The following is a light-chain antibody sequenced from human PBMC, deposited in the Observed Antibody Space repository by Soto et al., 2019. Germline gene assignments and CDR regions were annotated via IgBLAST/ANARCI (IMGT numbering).Light chain of an antibody. CDR1: QSVSSSS. J-gene: IGKJ1*01. CDR2: GAS. CDR3: QQYGSSSLCT. V-gene: IGKV3-20*01. Sequence: ESVLISSAATLFEYPGERATLSCRASQSVSSSSLAWYQQKPGQAPRLLIYGASNRATGIPDRFSGSGSGTDFTLTISRLELEDDAVYCGQQYGSSSLCTFGQGTKVDIK.